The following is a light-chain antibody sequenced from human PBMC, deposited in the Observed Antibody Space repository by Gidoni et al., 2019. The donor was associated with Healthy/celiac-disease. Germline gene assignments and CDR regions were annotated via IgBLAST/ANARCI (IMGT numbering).Light chain of an antibody. J-gene: IGKJ2*01. CDR1: QHISNY. V-gene: IGKV1-33*01. Sequence: DIQMTQSPSSLSASVGERVTITCQASQHISNYLNWYQQKPGKAPKLLIYDASNLEKGGPSRIFGSGSCTDFTFTISSLQPEDISTYYCQQYDNLPMYTFGQGTKLEIK. CDR3: QQYDNLPMYT. CDR2: DAS.